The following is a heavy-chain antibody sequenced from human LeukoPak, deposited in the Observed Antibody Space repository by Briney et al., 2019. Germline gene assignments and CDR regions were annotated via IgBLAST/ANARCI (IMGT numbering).Heavy chain of an antibody. CDR1: GGSISSYY. Sequence: PSETLSLTCTVSGGSISSYYWSWIRQPPGKGLEWIGYIYYSGSTNYNPSLKSRVTISVDTSKNQFSLKLSSVTAADTAVYYCATVSGRDGYNRRFDYWGQGTLVTVSS. CDR3: ATVSGRDGYNRRFDY. V-gene: IGHV4-59*08. D-gene: IGHD5-24*01. J-gene: IGHJ4*02. CDR2: IYYSGST.